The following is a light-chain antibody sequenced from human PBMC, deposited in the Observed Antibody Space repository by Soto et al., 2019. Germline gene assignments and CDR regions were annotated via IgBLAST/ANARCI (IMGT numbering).Light chain of an antibody. CDR3: QQYMSSVT. V-gene: IGKV3-20*01. CDR2: GAS. CDR1: QSVDTTF. J-gene: IGKJ1*01. Sequence: EIVLTQSPGSLSLSPGQRATLSCRASQSVDTTFFAWYQKKPGQAPRLLIYGASKKATGIPDRFSGSGSGTDFNLMISRREPEDFAVYYCQQYMSSVTFGQGTKVEIK.